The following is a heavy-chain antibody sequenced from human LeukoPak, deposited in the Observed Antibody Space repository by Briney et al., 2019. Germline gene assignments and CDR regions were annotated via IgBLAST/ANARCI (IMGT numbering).Heavy chain of an antibody. V-gene: IGHV3-64D*06. CDR2: ISSNGGST. D-gene: IGHD2-15*01. Sequence: GGSLRLSCSASGFTLSNYAMHWVRQAPGKGLEYVSAISSNGGSTYYADFVKGRFTISRDNSKNTLYLQMSSLRAEDTAVYYCVKALGYCSGGSCLAFDIWGQGTMVTVSS. CDR1: GFTLSNYA. CDR3: VKALGYCSGGSCLAFDI. J-gene: IGHJ3*02.